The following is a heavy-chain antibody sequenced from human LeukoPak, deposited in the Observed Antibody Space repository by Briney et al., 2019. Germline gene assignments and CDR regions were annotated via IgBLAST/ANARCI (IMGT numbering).Heavy chain of an antibody. Sequence: PGGSLRLSCAASGFTFSSYAMSWVRQAPGKGLEWVAVISYDGSNKYYADSVKGRFTISRDNSKNTLYLQMNSLRAEDTAVYYCAKDIGYRITILDYWGQGTLVTVSS. CDR3: AKDIGYRITILDY. V-gene: IGHV3-30*18. CDR1: GFTFSSYA. CDR2: ISYDGSNK. J-gene: IGHJ4*02. D-gene: IGHD3-3*01.